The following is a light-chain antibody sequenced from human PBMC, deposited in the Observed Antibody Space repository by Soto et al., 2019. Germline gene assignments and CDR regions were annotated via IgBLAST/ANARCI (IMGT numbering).Light chain of an antibody. J-gene: IGLJ2*01. V-gene: IGLV2-8*01. CDR2: DVT. Sequence: QSVLTQPASVSGSLGQSITISCTGTSSDVGGYNYVSWYQQHPGKAPKLMIYDVTERPSGVPERFSGSKSGNTASLTVSGLQAEDEADYYCSSYAGSNNLVFGGGTKLTVL. CDR1: SSDVGGYNY. CDR3: SSYAGSNNLV.